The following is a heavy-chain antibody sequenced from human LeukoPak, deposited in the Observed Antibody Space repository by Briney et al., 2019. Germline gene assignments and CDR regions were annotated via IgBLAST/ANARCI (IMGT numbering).Heavy chain of an antibody. Sequence: PSETLSLTCTVSGGFISSYYWSWIRQPPGKGLEWLGYIYYSGSTNYNPSLKSRVTISVDTSKNQFSLKLSSVTAADTAVYYCARSRDEMAPLYYFDYWGQGTLVTVSS. J-gene: IGHJ4*02. CDR1: GGFISSYY. V-gene: IGHV4-59*01. D-gene: IGHD5-24*01. CDR2: IYYSGST. CDR3: ARSRDEMAPLYYFDY.